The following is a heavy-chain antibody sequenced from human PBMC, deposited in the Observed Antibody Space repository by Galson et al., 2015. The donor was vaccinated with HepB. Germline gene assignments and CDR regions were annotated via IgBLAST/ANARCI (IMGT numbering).Heavy chain of an antibody. V-gene: IGHV3-33*01. CDR1: GFTFSSYG. J-gene: IGHJ4*02. D-gene: IGHD3-16*02. CDR2: IWYDGSNK. CDR3: ATSAYDYVWGSYRSAGGRADY. Sequence: SLRLSCAASGFTFSSYGMHWVRQAPGKGLEWVAVIWYDGSNKYYADSVKGRFTISRDNSKNTLYLQMNSLRAEDTAVYYCATSAYDYVWGSYRSAGGRADYWGQGTLVTVSS.